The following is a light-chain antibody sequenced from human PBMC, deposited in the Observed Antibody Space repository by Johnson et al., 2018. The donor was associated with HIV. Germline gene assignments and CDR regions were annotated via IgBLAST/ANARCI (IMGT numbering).Light chain of an antibody. CDR2: DNN. J-gene: IGLJ1*01. V-gene: IGLV1-51*01. CDR1: DSDIGNNY. CDR3: GTWDSSLTLYV. Sequence: QSVLTQPPSVSAAPGQKVTISCFGSDSDIGNNYVSWYQQLPGTAPKLLIYDNNKRPSGIPDRFSGSKSGTSATLGITGLQTGDEADYYCGTWDSSLTLYVFGTGTKVTVL.